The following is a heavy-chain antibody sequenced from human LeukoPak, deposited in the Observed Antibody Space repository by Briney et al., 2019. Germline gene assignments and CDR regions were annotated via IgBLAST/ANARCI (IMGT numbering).Heavy chain of an antibody. D-gene: IGHD4-17*01. J-gene: IGHJ4*02. CDR1: GGTFSSYA. V-gene: IGHV1-69*05. CDR3: PRARRYGDYSLTG. Sequence: SVKVSCKASGGTFSSYAISWVPQAPEQGLEWMGGIIPIFGTANYAQKCQGTVTITTDESTSTAYMELSSWRPEDTPVYYFPRARRYGDYSLTGRGQRAPGTVSS. CDR2: IIPIFGTA.